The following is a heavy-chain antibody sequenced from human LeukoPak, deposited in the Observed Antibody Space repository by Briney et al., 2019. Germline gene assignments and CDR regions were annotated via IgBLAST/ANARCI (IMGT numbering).Heavy chain of an antibody. V-gene: IGHV3-7*05. J-gene: IGHJ4*02. CDR1: GFIFSSYW. CDR2: IKQDGSEN. Sequence: PGGSLRLSCAASGFIFSSYWMSWVRQAPGKGLEWVANIKQDGSENYYVDSVKGRFTISRDNAKNSLYLQMNSLRAEDTAVYYCARGGSSSYYLWGQGTPVTVSS. D-gene: IGHD6-13*01. CDR3: ARGGSSSYYL.